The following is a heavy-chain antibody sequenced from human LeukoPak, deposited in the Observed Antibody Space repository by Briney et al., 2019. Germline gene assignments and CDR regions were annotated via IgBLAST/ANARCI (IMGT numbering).Heavy chain of an antibody. CDR2: IYHSGST. CDR3: AREAAVAGTY. CDR1: GYSISSGYY. D-gene: IGHD6-19*01. Sequence: KPSETLSLTCTASGYSISSGYYWGWIRQPPGKGLEWIGSIYHSGSTYYNPSLKSRVTISVDTSKNQFSLKLSSVAAADTAVYYCAREAAVAGTYWGQGTLVTVSS. J-gene: IGHJ4*02. V-gene: IGHV4-38-2*02.